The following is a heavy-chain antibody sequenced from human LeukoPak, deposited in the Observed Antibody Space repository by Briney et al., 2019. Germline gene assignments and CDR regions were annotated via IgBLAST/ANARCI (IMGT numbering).Heavy chain of an antibody. V-gene: IGHV1-46*01. CDR2: INPSGGST. CDR1: GYTFTSYY. CDR3: ARGITVLRGARRFGWFDP. D-gene: IGHD3-10*01. Sequence: ASVKVSCKASGYTFTSYYMHWVRQAPGQGLEWMGIINPSGGSTSYAQKFQGRVTMTRDTSTSTVYMELSSLRSEDTAVYYCARGITVLRGARRFGWFDPWGQGTLVTVSS. J-gene: IGHJ5*02.